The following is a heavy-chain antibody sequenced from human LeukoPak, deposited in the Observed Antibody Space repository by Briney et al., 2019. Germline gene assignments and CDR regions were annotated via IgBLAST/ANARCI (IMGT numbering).Heavy chain of an antibody. Sequence: ASVKVSCTASGYTFTGYYMHWVRQAPGQGLEWTGWINPNSGGTNYAQKFQGRVTMTRDTSISTAYMELSRLRSDDTAVYYCARGGDITMIVVVTFDYWGQGTLVTVSS. J-gene: IGHJ4*02. CDR3: ARGGDITMIVVVTFDY. V-gene: IGHV1-2*02. CDR2: INPNSGGT. CDR1: GYTFTGYY. D-gene: IGHD3-22*01.